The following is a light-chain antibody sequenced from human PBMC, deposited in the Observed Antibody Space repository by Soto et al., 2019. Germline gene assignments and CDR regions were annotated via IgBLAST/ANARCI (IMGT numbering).Light chain of an antibody. Sequence: IRLTQSPSSLFAPVGDGVTITYRASQDIAIYLAWYQQKPGEAPKLLIYAASTLYGGVPSRFSGSGSGTDFALTITSLQAEDFATYYCQQLRMYPSTFGGGTKVDI. CDR2: AAS. J-gene: IGKJ4*01. V-gene: IGKV1-9*01. CDR1: QDIAIY. CDR3: QQLRMYPST.